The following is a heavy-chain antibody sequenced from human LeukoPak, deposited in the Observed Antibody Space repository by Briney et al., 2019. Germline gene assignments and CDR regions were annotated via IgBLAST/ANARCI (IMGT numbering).Heavy chain of an antibody. CDR3: ARGTEQNWGPRMSFDY. J-gene: IGHJ4*02. CDR2: INPSGGST. D-gene: IGHD7-27*01. Sequence: ASVKVSCKASGYTFTSYYIHWVRQAPGQGLEWMGIINPSGGSTSYAQKFQGRVTMTRDTSTSTVYMELSSLRSEDTAVYYCARGTEQNWGPRMSFDYWGQGTLVTVSS. CDR1: GYTFTSYY. V-gene: IGHV1-46*01.